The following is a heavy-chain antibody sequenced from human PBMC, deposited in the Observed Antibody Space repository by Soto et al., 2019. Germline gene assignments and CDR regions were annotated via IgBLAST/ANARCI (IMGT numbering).Heavy chain of an antibody. J-gene: IGHJ4*02. CDR2: ISPSGGST. V-gene: IGHV1-46*01. Sequence: ASVKVSCKASGYTFTSYYRHWVRQAPGQGLEWMVIISPSGGSTSYAQKFQGRVTMTRDTSTRTVYMELSSLRSEDTAVYYCASDLYYYDSSGSRGNLEYWGRGILITVYS. CDR1: GYTFTSYY. CDR3: ASDLYYYDSSGSRGNLEY. D-gene: IGHD3-22*01.